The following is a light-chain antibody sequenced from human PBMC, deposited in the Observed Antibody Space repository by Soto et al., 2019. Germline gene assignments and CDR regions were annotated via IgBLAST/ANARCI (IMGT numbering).Light chain of an antibody. CDR3: QQYNKWPLP. CDR1: QSVSSY. Sequence: EIVLTQSPATLSLSPGERATLSCRASQSVSSYLAWYQQKPGQAPRLLIYDASNRATGIPARFSGSGSGTDFTLTISSLQSEDFTVYYCQQYNKWPLPFGQGTKVDIK. V-gene: IGKV3-11*01. CDR2: DAS. J-gene: IGKJ1*01.